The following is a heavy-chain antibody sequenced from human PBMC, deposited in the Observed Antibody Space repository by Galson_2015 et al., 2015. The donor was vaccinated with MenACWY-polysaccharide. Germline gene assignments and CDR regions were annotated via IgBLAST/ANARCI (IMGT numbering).Heavy chain of an antibody. J-gene: IGHJ4*02. D-gene: IGHD2-2*01. CDR3: STDGYCSSTSSIC. Sequence: SLRLSCAASEFTFSTAWMSWVRQAPGKGLEWVGRIKSKTDGGTTDYAAPVKGRFTISRDDSKNTLYLQMNSLKTEDTAMYYCSTDGYCSSTSSICWGRGTLVTVSS. CDR1: EFTFSTAW. CDR2: IKSKTDGGTT. V-gene: IGHV3-15*01.